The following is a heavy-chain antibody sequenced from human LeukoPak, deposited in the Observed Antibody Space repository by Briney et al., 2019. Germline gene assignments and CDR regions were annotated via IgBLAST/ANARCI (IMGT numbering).Heavy chain of an antibody. CDR1: GYTLTELS. Sequence: ASVKDSCKVSGYTLTELSMHWVRQAPGKGLEWMGGFDPEDGETIYAQKFQGRVTMTEDTSTDTAYMELSSLRSEDTAVYYCATDGPTPPYYYGMDVWGQGTTVTVSS. CDR3: ATDGPTPPYYYGMDV. CDR2: FDPEDGET. V-gene: IGHV1-24*01. J-gene: IGHJ6*02.